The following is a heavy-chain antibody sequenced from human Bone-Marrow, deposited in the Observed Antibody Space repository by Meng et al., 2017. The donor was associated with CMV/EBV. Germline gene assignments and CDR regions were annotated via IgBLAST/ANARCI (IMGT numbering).Heavy chain of an antibody. CDR1: GFSLSTSGVG. J-gene: IGHJ4*02. CDR2: IYWNDDK. V-gene: IGHV2-5*01. D-gene: IGHD3-10*01. CDR3: ARTSMVRGVTHYYFDY. Sequence: SGPTLVKPTQTLTLTCTFSGFSLSTSGVGVGWIRQPPGKALEWLALIYWNDDKRYSPSLKSRLTITKDTSKNQVVLTMTNMDPVDSATYYCARTSMVRGVTHYYFDYWGQGTLVTVSS.